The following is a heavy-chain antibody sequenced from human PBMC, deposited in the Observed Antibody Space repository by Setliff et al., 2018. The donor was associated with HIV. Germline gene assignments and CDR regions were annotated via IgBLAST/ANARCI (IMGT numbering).Heavy chain of an antibody. CDR1: GGSISSRSYF. J-gene: IGHJ4*02. V-gene: IGHV4-39*07. CDR2: IYYSGST. Sequence: PSETLSLTCTVSGGSISSRSYFWGWIRQPPGKGLEWIGSIYYSGSTYYNPSLKSRVTISVDTSKNQFSLKLSSVTAADTAVYYCARGRFTILRGYYVSFDYWGQGTLVTVSS. CDR3: ARGRFTILRGYYVSFDY. D-gene: IGHD3-10*02.